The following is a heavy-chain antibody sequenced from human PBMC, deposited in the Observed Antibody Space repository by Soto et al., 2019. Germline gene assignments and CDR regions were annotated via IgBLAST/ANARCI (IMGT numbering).Heavy chain of an antibody. CDR3: ARGGSISYYYSYGMDV. J-gene: IGHJ6*02. CDR1: GGSISSGDYY. V-gene: IGHV4-30-4*01. Sequence: QVQLQESGPGLVKPSQTLSLTCTVSGGSISSGDYYCTWIRQPPGKGLEWIGYIFYSGSTYYNPSLKSRVTISLDTSKDQFSLKLSSVTAADTAVYYGARGGSISYYYSYGMDVWGQGTTVTVSS. CDR2: IFYSGST. D-gene: IGHD2-2*01.